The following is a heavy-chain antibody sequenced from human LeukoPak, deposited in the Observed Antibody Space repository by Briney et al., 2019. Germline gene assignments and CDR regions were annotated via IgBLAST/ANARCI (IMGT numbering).Heavy chain of an antibody. J-gene: IGHJ4*02. CDR3: AKKTASTGWEPFEH. V-gene: IGHV3-23*01. D-gene: IGHD2-8*02. CDR2: ISGSGGST. Sequence: GGSLRLSCAASGFSFSSYAMTWVRQAPGKGLEWVSAISGSGGSTTYADSVKGRFTISRDNSKNTLFLQMNSLRAEDTAVYYCAKKTASTGWEPFEHWGQGTLVTVSS. CDR1: GFSFSSYA.